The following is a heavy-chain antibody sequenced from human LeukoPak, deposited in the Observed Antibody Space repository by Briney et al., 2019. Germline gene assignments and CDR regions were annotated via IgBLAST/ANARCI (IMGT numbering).Heavy chain of an antibody. D-gene: IGHD1-26*01. CDR3: AKGGIVEFDY. J-gene: IGHJ4*02. Sequence: GGSLRLSCAASGFTFSSYWMHWVRQAPGKGLEWVSRLNSDGSSTSYAGSVEGRFIISRDNAKNALYLQMDSLRGEDTAVYYCAKGGIVEFDYWGQGTLVTVSS. V-gene: IGHV3-74*01. CDR2: LNSDGSST. CDR1: GFTFSSYW.